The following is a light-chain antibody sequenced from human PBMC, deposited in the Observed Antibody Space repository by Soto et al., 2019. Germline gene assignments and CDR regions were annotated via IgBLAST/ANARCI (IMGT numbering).Light chain of an antibody. CDR3: SSYAGGTYLVV. Sequence: QSALTQPPSASGSPGQSVTISCTGTSSDVGGYNSVSWYQHHPGKAPKLMIYEVSKWPSGVPDRFSGSKSGNTASLTVSGPQADDEADDDYSSYAGGTYLVVFGGGTKLTVL. J-gene: IGLJ3*02. CDR2: EVS. V-gene: IGLV2-8*01. CDR1: SSDVGGYNS.